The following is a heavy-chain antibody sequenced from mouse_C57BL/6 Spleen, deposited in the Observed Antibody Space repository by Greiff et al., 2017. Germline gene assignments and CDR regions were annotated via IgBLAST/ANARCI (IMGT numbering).Heavy chain of an antibody. J-gene: IGHJ2*01. V-gene: IGHV5-9*01. Sequence: DVMLVESGGGLVKPGGSLKLSCAASGFTFSSYTMSWVRQTPEKRLEWVATISGGGGNTYYPDSVKGRFTISRDNAKNTLYLQMSSLRSEDTALYYCARLPGDYFDYWGQGTTLTVSS. CDR1: GFTFSSYT. CDR2: ISGGGGNT. CDR3: ARLPGDYFDY.